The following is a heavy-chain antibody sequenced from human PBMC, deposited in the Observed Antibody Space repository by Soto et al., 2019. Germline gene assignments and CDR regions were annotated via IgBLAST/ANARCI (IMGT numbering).Heavy chain of an antibody. CDR1: GFTFDDYA. J-gene: IGHJ5*02. CDR2: ISWNSGSI. Sequence: PGGSLRLSCAASGFTFDDYAMHWVRQAPGKGLEWVSGISWNSGSIGYADSVKGRFTISRDNAKNSLYLQMNSLRAEDTAVYYCARGMRIFGVVTRNWFDPWGQGTLVTVSS. CDR3: ARGMRIFGVVTRNWFDP. V-gene: IGHV3-9*01. D-gene: IGHD3-3*01.